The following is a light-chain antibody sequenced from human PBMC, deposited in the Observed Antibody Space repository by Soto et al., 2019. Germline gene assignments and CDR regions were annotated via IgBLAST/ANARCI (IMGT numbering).Light chain of an antibody. CDR3: QQLNSYPIT. Sequence: DIKLTQSPSFLSASVGDRVTITCRASQGISSYLAWYQQKPGKAPKLLIYAASTLQSGVPSRFSGSGSGTEFTLTISSLQPEDFATYYCQQLNSYPITCGQGTRLEIK. V-gene: IGKV1-9*01. J-gene: IGKJ5*01. CDR1: QGISSY. CDR2: AAS.